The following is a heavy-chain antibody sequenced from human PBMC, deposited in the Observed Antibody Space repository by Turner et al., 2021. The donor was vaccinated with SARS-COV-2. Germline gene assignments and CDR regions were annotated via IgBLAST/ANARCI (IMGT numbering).Heavy chain of an antibody. J-gene: IGHJ2*01. D-gene: IGHD3-22*01. Sequence: VQLGQSGAEAKKPGASGKVPCKDSGDTLTELSMHWVRQAPGKGLEWMGGFGPEDGETIYAQKFQGRVTMTEDTSTDTAYMELSSLRSEDTAVYYCATTLVTLIGDWYFDLWGRGTLVTVSS. CDR2: FGPEDGET. V-gene: IGHV1-24*01. CDR1: GDTLTELS. CDR3: ATTLVTLIGDWYFDL.